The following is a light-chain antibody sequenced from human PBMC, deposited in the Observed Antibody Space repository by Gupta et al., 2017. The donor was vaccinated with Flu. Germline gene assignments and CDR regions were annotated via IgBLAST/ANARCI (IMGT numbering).Light chain of an antibody. Sequence: EIVLTQSPATLSLSPGERATLSCRASQSVSNSLAWYQQKPGQAPRLLIYDASNRATGIPGRFSGSGSGTDFTLTISSLEAEEFAVYYCQQRSNWPPVTFGQGTKLEIK. V-gene: IGKV3-11*01. CDR2: DAS. CDR1: QSVSNS. CDR3: QQRSNWPPVT. J-gene: IGKJ2*01.